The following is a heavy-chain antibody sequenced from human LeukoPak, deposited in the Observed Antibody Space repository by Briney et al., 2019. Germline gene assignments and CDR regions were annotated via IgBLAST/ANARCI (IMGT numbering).Heavy chain of an antibody. CDR3: AREHGYYDSIGHP. V-gene: IGHV3-23*01. Sequence: PGGSLRLSCAASGFTLRNNGMSWVRQAPWKGLEWVAAIIGDGDDTHYAASVKGRFTISRDNSKNTLSLQMNILRADDTALHFCAREHGYYDSIGHPRRQGTLLTVSS. CDR1: GFTLRNNG. D-gene: IGHD2-2*03. J-gene: IGHJ5*02. CDR2: IIGDGDDT.